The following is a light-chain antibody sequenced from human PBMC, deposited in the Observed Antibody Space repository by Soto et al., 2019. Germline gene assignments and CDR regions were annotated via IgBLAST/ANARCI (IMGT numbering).Light chain of an antibody. J-gene: IGLJ2*01. CDR3: SSYTASSTLL. Sequence: QSALTQPASVSGSPGRSITISCTGTSSDIGVYNYVSWYQQHPGKVPKLIIYEVTNRPSGVSNRFSGSKSGNTASLTISGLQSDDEADYYCSSYTASSTLLFGGGTKVTVL. CDR1: SSDIGVYNY. V-gene: IGLV2-14*01. CDR2: EVT.